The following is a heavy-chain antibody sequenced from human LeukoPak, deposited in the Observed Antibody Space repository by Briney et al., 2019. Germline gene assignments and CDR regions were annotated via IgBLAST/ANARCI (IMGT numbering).Heavy chain of an antibody. CDR3: ARDMVVRGVRGADY. Sequence: GSSVKVSCKASGGTFGSYAISWVRQAPGQGLEWMGWINPNSGGTNYAQKFQGRVTMTRDTSISTAYMELSRLRSDDTAVYYCARDMVVRGVRGADYWGQGTLVTVSS. D-gene: IGHD3-10*01. J-gene: IGHJ4*02. CDR1: GGTFGSYA. V-gene: IGHV1-2*02. CDR2: INPNSGGT.